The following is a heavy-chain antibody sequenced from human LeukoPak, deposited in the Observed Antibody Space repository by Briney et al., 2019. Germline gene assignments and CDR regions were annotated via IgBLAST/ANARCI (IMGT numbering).Heavy chain of an antibody. CDR2: IYYSGST. Sequence: PSETLSLTCTVSGGSISSSSYYWGWIRQPPGKGLEWIGSIYYSGSTNYNPSLKSRVTISVDTSKNQFSLKLSSVTAADTAVYYCARVGVGFGELAYYYYMDVWGKGTTVTVSS. CDR3: ARVGVGFGELAYYYYMDV. J-gene: IGHJ6*03. CDR1: GGSISSSSYY. V-gene: IGHV4-39*07. D-gene: IGHD3-10*01.